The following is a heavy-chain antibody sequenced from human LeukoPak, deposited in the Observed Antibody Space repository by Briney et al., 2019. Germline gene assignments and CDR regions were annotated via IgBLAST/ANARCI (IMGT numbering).Heavy chain of an antibody. V-gene: IGHV3-23*01. Sequence: GGSLRLSCAASGFTFSNYAMSWVRQAPGKGLEWVSTVSGSASNAYYADSVKGRFTISRDNSKTTLYLQMNSLRADDTAVYYCAKGFQTYGELSFDVWGQGTLVAVSS. J-gene: IGHJ4*02. CDR1: GFTFSNYA. CDR2: VSGSASNA. CDR3: AKGFQTYGELSFDV. D-gene: IGHD4-17*01.